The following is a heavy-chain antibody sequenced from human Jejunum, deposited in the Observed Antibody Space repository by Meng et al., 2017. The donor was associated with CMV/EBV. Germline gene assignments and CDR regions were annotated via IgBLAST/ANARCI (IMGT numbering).Heavy chain of an antibody. CDR1: GGSIISDDHY. Sequence: VSGGSIISDDHYWSWIRQQPGKGLEWIGYIYYSGNTFYNPSLKSRVTMSVDTSKNQFSLKLSSVTAADTAVYYCARDPYGGNSGIDFWGQGTLVTVSS. D-gene: IGHD4-23*01. CDR2: IYYSGNT. J-gene: IGHJ4*02. V-gene: IGHV4-31*02. CDR3: ARDPYGGNSGIDF.